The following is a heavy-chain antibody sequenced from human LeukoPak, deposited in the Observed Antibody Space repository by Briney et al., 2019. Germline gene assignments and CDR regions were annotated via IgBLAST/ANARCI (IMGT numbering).Heavy chain of an antibody. J-gene: IGHJ4*02. CDR2: IYHSGST. CDR3: ARLGGYKNQYYFDY. CDR1: GYSISSGYY. Sequence: SETRSLTCAVSGYSISSGYYWGWIRQPPGKGLEWIGSIYHSGSTYYNPSLKSRVTISVDTSKNQFSLKLSSVTAADTAVYYCARLGGYKNQYYFDYWGQGTLVTVSS. D-gene: IGHD5-24*01. V-gene: IGHV4-38-2*01.